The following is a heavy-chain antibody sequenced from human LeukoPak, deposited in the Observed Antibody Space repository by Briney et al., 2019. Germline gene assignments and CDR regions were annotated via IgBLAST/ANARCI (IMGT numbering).Heavy chain of an antibody. CDR2: ISSSSSYI. V-gene: IGHV3-21*01. D-gene: IGHD2-8*01. CDR1: GFTFSSYS. CDR3: ARDASNWANGFDY. J-gene: IGHJ4*02. Sequence: GGSLRLSCAASGFTFSSYSMNWVRQAPGKGLEWVSSISSSSSYIYYADSVKGRFTISRDNAKNSLYLQMNSLRAEDTAVYYCARDASNWANGFDYWGQGTLVTVSS.